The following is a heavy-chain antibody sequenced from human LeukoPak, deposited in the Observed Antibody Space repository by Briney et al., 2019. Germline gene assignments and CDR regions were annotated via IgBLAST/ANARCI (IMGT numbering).Heavy chain of an antibody. Sequence: SSETLSLTCTVSGGSISIYYWSWIRQPPGKGLEWIGYIYYSGSTNYNPSLKSRVTISVDTSKNQFSLKLSSVTAADTAVYYCARGREQLASFDYWGQGTLVTVSS. CDR1: GGSISIYY. V-gene: IGHV4-59*01. J-gene: IGHJ4*02. CDR3: ARGREQLASFDY. CDR2: IYYSGST. D-gene: IGHD6-6*01.